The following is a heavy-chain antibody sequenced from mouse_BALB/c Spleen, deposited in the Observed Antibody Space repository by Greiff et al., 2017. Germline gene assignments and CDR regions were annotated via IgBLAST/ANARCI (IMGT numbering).Heavy chain of an antibody. CDR1: GFTFSSYG. CDR3: ARDRYGYDEMRSAMDY. CDR2: INSNGGST. V-gene: IGHV5-6-3*01. D-gene: IGHD2-2*01. J-gene: IGHJ4*01. Sequence: EVKLVESGGGLVQPGGSLKLSCAASGFTFSSYGMSWVRQTPDKRLELVATINSNGGSTYYPDSVKGRFTISRDNAKNTLYLQMSSLKSEDTAMYYCARDRYGYDEMRSAMDYWGQGTSVTVSS.